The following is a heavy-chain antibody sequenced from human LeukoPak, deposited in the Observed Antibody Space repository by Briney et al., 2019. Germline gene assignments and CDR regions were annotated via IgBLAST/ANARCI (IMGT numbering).Heavy chain of an antibody. CDR1: GFTFSFTNAW. CDR2: IKSKSEGETT. Sequence: GGSLRLSCAASGFTFSFTNAWVNWVRQAPGKGLEWVGHIKSKSEGETTDFAAPVKGRFTISRDDSKNTVYLQMNSLKTEDTAVYYCATPPGYWGSAPFDFWGQGTAVTVSS. J-gene: IGHJ4*02. V-gene: IGHV3-15*01. CDR3: ATPPGYWGSAPFDF. D-gene: IGHD7-27*01.